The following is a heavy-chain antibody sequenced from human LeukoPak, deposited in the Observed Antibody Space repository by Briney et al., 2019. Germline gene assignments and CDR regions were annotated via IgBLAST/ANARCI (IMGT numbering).Heavy chain of an antibody. CDR1: GFTFNTFN. CDR2: ITSGGDYI. V-gene: IGHV3-21*01. Sequence: PGGSLRLSCAASGFTFNTFNMTWVRQAPGKGLEWVSSITSGGDYIYYADPVKGRFTTSRDNAKNSLSLQLNSLRVEDTAVYYCARGHYDVLAASYKWTPDYWGQGTLVTVSS. J-gene: IGHJ4*02. D-gene: IGHD3-9*01. CDR3: ARGHYDVLAASYKWTPDY.